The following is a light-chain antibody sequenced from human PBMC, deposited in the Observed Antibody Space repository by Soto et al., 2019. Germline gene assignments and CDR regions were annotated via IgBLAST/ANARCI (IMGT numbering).Light chain of an antibody. CDR3: QSYDSSLSVYV. CDR1: SSNIGAGYD. V-gene: IGLV1-40*01. J-gene: IGLJ1*01. Sequence: QSVLTQPPSVSGAPGQRVTISCTGSSSNIGAGYDVHWYQHLPGTAPKLLIYGNSNRPSGVPDRFSGSKSGTSASLAITGLQVEDEADYYCQSYDSSLSVYVFGTGTKLTVL. CDR2: GNS.